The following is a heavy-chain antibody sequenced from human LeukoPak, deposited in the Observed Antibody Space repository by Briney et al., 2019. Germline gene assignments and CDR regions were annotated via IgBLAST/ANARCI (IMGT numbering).Heavy chain of an antibody. J-gene: IGHJ5*02. V-gene: IGHV4-34*01. CDR2: INHSGST. CDR3: ARTLTGISIAAFDP. Sequence: SETLSLTCAVYGGSFSGYYWSWIRQPPGKVLEWIGEINHSGSTNYNPSLKSRVTISVDTSKNQFSLKLSSVTAADTAVYYCARTLTGISIAAFDPWGQGTLVTVSS. D-gene: IGHD6-6*01. CDR1: GGSFSGYY.